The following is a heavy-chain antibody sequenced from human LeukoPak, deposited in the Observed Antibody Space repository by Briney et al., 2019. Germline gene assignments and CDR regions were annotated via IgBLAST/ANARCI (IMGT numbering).Heavy chain of an antibody. D-gene: IGHD1-26*01. V-gene: IGHV4-34*01. CDR3: ARGPRTVGLSP. J-gene: IGHJ5*02. Sequence: PSETLSLACNVSGGSFTNYYWSWIRQTPEKGLEWIGQINHSGDTSYNPSLRSRITLSVDRSKNQFPLKVTSVTAADTGVYYCARGPRTVGLSPWGQGTLVTVSS. CDR2: INHSGDT. CDR1: GGSFTNYY.